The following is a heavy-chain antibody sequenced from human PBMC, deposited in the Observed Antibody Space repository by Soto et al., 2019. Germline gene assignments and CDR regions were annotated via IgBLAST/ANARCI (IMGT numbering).Heavy chain of an antibody. V-gene: IGHV1-46*03. CDR1: GYTFTSYY. D-gene: IGHD5-12*01. CDR2: INPSGGST. Sequence: QVQLVQSGAEVKKPGASVKVSCKASGYTFTSYYMHWVRQAPGQGLEWMGIINPSGGSTSYAQKFQGRVTMTRDTSTSTIYMELSSLRSEDTAVYYCARDSGATIRNWYFDLWGRGTLVTVSS. CDR3: ARDSGATIRNWYFDL. J-gene: IGHJ2*01.